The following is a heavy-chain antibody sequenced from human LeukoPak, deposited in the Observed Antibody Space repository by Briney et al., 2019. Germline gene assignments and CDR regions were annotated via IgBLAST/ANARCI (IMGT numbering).Heavy chain of an antibody. CDR3: ARDASRCSSTSCYVFNYYYYMDV. Sequence: SETLSVTCTGSGDSISSYYWSWIRQPAGKGLEWIGRIYTSGNTNYNPSLKSRVTMSVDTSKNQFSLKLSSVTAADTAVYYCARDASRCSSTSCYVFNYYYYMDVWGKGTTVTISS. CDR1: GDSISSYY. J-gene: IGHJ6*03. D-gene: IGHD2-2*01. V-gene: IGHV4-4*07. CDR2: IYTSGNT.